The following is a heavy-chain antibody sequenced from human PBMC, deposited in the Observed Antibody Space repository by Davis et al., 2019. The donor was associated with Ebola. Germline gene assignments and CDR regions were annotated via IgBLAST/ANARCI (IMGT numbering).Heavy chain of an antibody. J-gene: IGHJ4*02. V-gene: IGHV3-7*03. Sequence: SWVRQAPGKGLEWVANINDGGGETSYLYSVKGLFTISRDHPKKSLHLLMNSLRLEDTALYYCAKSGPRNGYYYFDYWGQGTLVTVSS. CDR2: INDGGGET. D-gene: IGHD3-22*01. CDR3: AKSGPRNGYYYFDY.